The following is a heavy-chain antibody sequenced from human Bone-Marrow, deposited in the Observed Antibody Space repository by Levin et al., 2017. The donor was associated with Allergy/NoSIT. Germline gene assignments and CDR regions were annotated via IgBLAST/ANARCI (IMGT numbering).Heavy chain of an antibody. CDR2: ISASGDRT. V-gene: IGHV3-23*01. CDR1: GFTFYSYD. Sequence: GGSLRLSCAASGFTFYSYDMSWVRQGPGKGLEWVSQISASGDRTYYADSVKGRFTISRDNFKNTVSLQMNRLRAEDTAVYYCAGSGKYDSSGYYNPNGAFDIWGQGTTVTVSS. J-gene: IGHJ3*02. CDR3: AGSGKYDSSGYYNPNGAFDI. D-gene: IGHD3-22*01.